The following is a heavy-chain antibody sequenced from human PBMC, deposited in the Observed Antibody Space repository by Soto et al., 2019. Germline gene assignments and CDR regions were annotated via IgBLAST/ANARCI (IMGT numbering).Heavy chain of an antibody. CDR1: GYTLTELS. CDR3: ATLLLSTLRRSYYYYGMDV. V-gene: IGHV1-24*01. J-gene: IGHJ6*02. CDR2: FDPEDGET. D-gene: IGHD1-26*01. Sequence: ASVKVSCKVSGYTLTELSMHWVRQAPGKGLEWMGGFDPEDGETIYAQKFQGRVTMTEDTSTDTAYMELSSLRSEDTAVYYCATLLLSTLRRSYYYYGMDVWGQGTTVTVSS.